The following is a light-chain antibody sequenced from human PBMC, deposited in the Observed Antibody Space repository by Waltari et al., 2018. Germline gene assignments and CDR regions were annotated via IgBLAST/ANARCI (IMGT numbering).Light chain of an antibody. J-gene: IGKJ2*03. V-gene: IGKV2-30*02. Sequence: DVVMTQSPLSLPITPGQPASMTCRSSQSLLHSNGNTYLSWFLQKPGQPPRRLIYEVSNRDSGVPDRFSGSGAGTDFSLSIGRVEAEDVGVYYCMQGTHFPPSFGQGTKVEIK. CDR2: EVS. CDR1: QSLLHSNGNTY. CDR3: MQGTHFPPS.